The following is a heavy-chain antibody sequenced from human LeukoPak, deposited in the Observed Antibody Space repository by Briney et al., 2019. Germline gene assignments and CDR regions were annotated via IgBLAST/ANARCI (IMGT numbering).Heavy chain of an antibody. V-gene: IGHV4-34*01. Sequence: PSETLSLTCAVYGGSFSGYYWSWIRQPPGKGLEWIGEINHSGSTNYNPSLKSRVTISVDTSKNQFSLKLSSVTAADTAVYHCARQPTYYYDSSGYQYTRDYWGQGTLVTVSS. CDR3: ARQPTYYYDSSGYQYTRDY. CDR2: INHSGST. J-gene: IGHJ4*02. CDR1: GGSFSGYY. D-gene: IGHD3-22*01.